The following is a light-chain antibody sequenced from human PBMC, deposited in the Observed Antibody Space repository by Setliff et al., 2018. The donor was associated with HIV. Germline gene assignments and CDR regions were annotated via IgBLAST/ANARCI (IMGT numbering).Light chain of an antibody. CDR3: QQYNNWPPMYT. J-gene: IGKJ5*01. V-gene: IGKV3-15*01. CDR1: QSISSS. Sequence: EIVMTQSPATLSVSPGGRATLSCRASQSISSSLAWYQQKPGQAPRLLIYGASTRATGVPDRFSGSGSGTDFILTIGSLQSEDIAVYYCQQYNNWPPMYTFGQGTRLEIK. CDR2: GAS.